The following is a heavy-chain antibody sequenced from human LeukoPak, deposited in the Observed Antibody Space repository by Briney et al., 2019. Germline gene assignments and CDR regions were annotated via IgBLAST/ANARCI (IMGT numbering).Heavy chain of an antibody. CDR3: ARDQERAGGNWFDP. V-gene: IGHV1-69*04. Sequence: SVKVSCKASGGTFSSYAISWVRQAPGQGLEWMGRIIPILGIANYAQKFQGRVTITADKSTSTAYMELSSLRSEDTAVYYCARDQERAGGNWFDPWGQGTLVTVSS. J-gene: IGHJ5*02. D-gene: IGHD3-16*01. CDR2: IIPILGIA. CDR1: GGTFSSYA.